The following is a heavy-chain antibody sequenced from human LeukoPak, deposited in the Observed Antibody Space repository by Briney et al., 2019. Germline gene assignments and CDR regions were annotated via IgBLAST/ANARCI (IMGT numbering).Heavy chain of an antibody. D-gene: IGHD2-15*01. V-gene: IGHV3-23*01. CDR1: GFTFSSYW. CDR3: AKDIVVVVAATNYFDY. J-gene: IGHJ4*02. Sequence: GGSLRLSCAASGFTFSSYWMSWVRQAPGKGLEWVSAISGSGGSTYYADSVKGRFTISRDNSKNTLYLQMNSLRAEDTAVYYCAKDIVVVVAATNYFDYWGQGTLVTVSS. CDR2: ISGSGGST.